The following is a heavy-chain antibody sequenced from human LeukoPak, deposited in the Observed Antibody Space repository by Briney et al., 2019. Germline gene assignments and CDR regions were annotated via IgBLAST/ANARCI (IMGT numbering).Heavy chain of an antibody. J-gene: IGHJ4*02. CDR3: ARDGYKTSPDY. D-gene: IGHD1-14*01. Sequence: GGSLRLSCAASGFTFSSIAMHWVRQAPGKGLEWVAVISYDGSTTYYADSVKGRFTISRDNSKNTLYLQMNSLRADDTALYHCARDGYKTSPDYWGQGTLVTVSS. CDR2: ISYDGSTT. CDR1: GFTFSSIA. V-gene: IGHV3-30-3*01.